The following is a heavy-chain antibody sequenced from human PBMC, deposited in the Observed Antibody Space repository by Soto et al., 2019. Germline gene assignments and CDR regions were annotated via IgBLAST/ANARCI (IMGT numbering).Heavy chain of an antibody. D-gene: IGHD2-21*01. V-gene: IGHV1-69*06. J-gene: IGHJ5*02. CDR3: ARTRIADYNWFDP. CDR1: GGTFSSYA. Sequence: ASVKVSCKASGGTFSSYAISWVRQAPGQGLEWMGGIIPIFGTANYAQKFQGRVTITADKSTSTAYMELGSLRSEDTAVYYCARTRIADYNWFDPWGQGTLVTVSS. CDR2: IIPIFGTA.